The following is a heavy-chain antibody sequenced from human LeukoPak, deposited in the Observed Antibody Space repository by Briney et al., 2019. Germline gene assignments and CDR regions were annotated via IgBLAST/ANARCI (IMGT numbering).Heavy chain of an antibody. J-gene: IGHJ3*01. V-gene: IGHV3-7*01. CDR1: GFTFSSYW. CDR3: ARKGNAFDF. Sequence: GGSLRLSCAASGFTFSSYWMTWVRQAPGKGLEWVANIKLDVSETYYVDSVRGRFTISRDNTQNSLYLQMDSLRAEDTAVYYCARKGNAFDFWGQGTMVTVSS. CDR2: IKLDVSET. D-gene: IGHD3-10*01.